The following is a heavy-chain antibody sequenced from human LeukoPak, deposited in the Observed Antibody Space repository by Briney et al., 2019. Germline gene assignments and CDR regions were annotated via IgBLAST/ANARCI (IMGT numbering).Heavy chain of an antibody. J-gene: IGHJ3*02. V-gene: IGHV1-69*05. Sequence: ASVKVSCKASGGTFSSYAISWVRQAPGQGLEWMGGIIPIFGTANYAQKFQGRVTITTDESTSTAYMELSSLRSEDTAVYYCARESVIAARRAFDIWGQGTMVTVSS. CDR1: GGTFSSYA. CDR2: IIPIFGTA. CDR3: ARESVIAARRAFDI. D-gene: IGHD6-6*01.